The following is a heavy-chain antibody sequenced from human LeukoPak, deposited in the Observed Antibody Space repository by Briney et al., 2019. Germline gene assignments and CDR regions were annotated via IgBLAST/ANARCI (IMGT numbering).Heavy chain of an antibody. CDR2: ISGNGGST. Sequence: GGSLRLSCAASGFTFSTYGMHWVRQAPGKGLECVSSISGNGGSTYYANSVKGRFIISRDNSKNTLYLQMGSLRPEDMAVHYCARRPHGMDVWGQGTTVTVSS. D-gene: IGHD6-6*01. V-gene: IGHV3-64*01. J-gene: IGHJ6*02. CDR1: GFTFSTYG. CDR3: ARRPHGMDV.